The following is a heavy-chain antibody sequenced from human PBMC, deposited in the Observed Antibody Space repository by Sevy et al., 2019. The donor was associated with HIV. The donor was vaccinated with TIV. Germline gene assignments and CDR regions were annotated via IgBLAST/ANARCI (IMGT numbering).Heavy chain of an antibody. V-gene: IGHV3-33*01. CDR1: GFTFSSYG. CDR3: ARDLNERGYGYGYY. CDR2: IWYDGSNK. J-gene: IGHJ4*02. Sequence: GGSLRLSCAASGFTFSSYGMHWVRQAPGKGLEWVAVIWYDGSNKYYADSVKGRFTISRDNSKNTLYLQMNSLRAEDTAVYNCARDLNERGYGYGYYWGQGTLVTVSS. D-gene: IGHD5-18*01.